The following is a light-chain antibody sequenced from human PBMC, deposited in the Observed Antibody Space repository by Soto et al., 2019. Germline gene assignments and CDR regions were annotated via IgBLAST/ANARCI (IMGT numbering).Light chain of an antibody. Sequence: EIVLTQSPGTLSLSPGERYTLSCMASQSVSSSYLAWYQQKPGQAPRLLIYGASSRATGITDRFSGSGSGTDFTLTISRLEPEDFAVYYCQPYGSSPRTVGQGTQVEIK. J-gene: IGKJ1*01. CDR2: GAS. V-gene: IGKV3-20*01. CDR1: QSVSSSY. CDR3: QPYGSSPRT.